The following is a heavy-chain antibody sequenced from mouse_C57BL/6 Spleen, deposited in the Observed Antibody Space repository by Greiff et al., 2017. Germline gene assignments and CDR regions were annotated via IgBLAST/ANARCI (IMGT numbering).Heavy chain of an antibody. J-gene: IGHJ3*01. CDR1: GYTFTSYW. V-gene: IGHV1-5*01. CDR3: TRETAQATPWFAY. Sequence: EVQLQQSGTVLARPGASVKMSCKTSGYTFTSYWMHWVKQRPGQGLEWIGAIYPGNSDTSYNQKFKGKAKLTAVTSASTAYMELSSLTNEDSAVYYCTRETAQATPWFAYWGQGTLVTVSA. D-gene: IGHD3-2*02. CDR2: IYPGNSDT.